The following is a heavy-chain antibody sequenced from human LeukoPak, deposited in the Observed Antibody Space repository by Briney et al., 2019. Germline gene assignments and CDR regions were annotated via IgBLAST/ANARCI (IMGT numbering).Heavy chain of an antibody. V-gene: IGHV3-64*01. Sequence: GGSLRLSCAASGFTFSSYAMHWVRQAPGKGLEYVSAISSNGGSTYYANSVKGRFTISRDNSKNTLYLQMGSLRAEDMAVYYCARGSKLAFDYWGQGTLVTVSS. J-gene: IGHJ4*02. CDR1: GFTFSSYA. CDR3: ARGSKLAFDY. D-gene: IGHD6-13*01. CDR2: ISSNGGST.